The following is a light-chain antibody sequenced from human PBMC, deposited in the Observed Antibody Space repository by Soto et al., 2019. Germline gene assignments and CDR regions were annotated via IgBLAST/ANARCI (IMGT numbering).Light chain of an antibody. V-gene: IGLV2-14*01. CDR2: NVS. J-gene: IGLJ1*01. CDR3: NSYASSGTLV. Sequence: QSALTQPASVSGSPGQSITISCTGTSSDVGDSNYVSWYQQYPGKVPKLLIYNVSNRPSGVSNRFSGSKSGNTASLTISGLQAEDEADYHCNSYASSGTLVFGTGTKLTVL. CDR1: SSDVGDSNY.